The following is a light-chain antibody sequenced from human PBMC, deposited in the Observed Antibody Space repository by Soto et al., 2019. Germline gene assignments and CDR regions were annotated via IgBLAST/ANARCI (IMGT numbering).Light chain of an antibody. Sequence: DIQMTQSPSSLSASVGDRVTITCQASQDIRNHLNWYQQKPGKAPKFLIYDATYLQTGVPSRFRGSGSGTHFTLTIRRLQPGSFATYFCQQYDKCPLFGGGTKVDLK. CDR1: QDIRNH. CDR2: DAT. CDR3: QQYDKCPL. V-gene: IGKV1-33*01. J-gene: IGKJ4*02.